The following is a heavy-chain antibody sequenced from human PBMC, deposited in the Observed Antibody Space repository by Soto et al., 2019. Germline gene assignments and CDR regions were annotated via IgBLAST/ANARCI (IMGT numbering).Heavy chain of an antibody. CDR3: ARESNSCGGDCYDYNWFDP. CDR1: GFTFRTYS. J-gene: IGHJ5*02. V-gene: IGHV3-21*01. CDR2: ISGSSRFI. D-gene: IGHD2-21*02. Sequence: GGSLRLSCATSGFTFRTYSMIWVRQAPGKGLEWVSSISGSSRFIYYADSVKGRFTISRDNAKNSLYLQMNSLKAEDTAVYYCARESNSCGGDCYDYNWFDPWGQGTLVTVSS.